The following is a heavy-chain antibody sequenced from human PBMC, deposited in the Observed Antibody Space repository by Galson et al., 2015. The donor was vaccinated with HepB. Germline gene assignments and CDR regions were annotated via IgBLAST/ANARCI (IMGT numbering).Heavy chain of an antibody. CDR2: ISYDGSNK. Sequence: SLRLSCAASGFTFSSYGMHWVRQAPGKGLEWVAVISYDGSNKYYADSVKGRFTISRDNSKNTLYLQMNSLRAEDTAVYYCAKSLRSAARRDLFDYWGQGTLVTVSS. CDR3: AKSLRSAARRDLFDY. CDR1: GFTFSSYG. D-gene: IGHD6-13*01. V-gene: IGHV3-30*18. J-gene: IGHJ4*02.